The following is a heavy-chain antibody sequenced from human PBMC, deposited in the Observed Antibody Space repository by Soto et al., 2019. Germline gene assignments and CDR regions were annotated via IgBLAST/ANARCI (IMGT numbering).Heavy chain of an antibody. V-gene: IGHV1-69*02. CDR3: ARAPDDCSGGSCSFP. J-gene: IGHJ5*02. D-gene: IGHD2-15*01. CDR1: GGTFSSYT. CDR2: IIPILGIA. Sequence: SVKVSCKASGGTFSSYTISWVRQAPGQGLEWMGRIIPILGIANYAQKFQGRVTITADKSTSTAYMELSSLRSEDTAVYYCARAPDDCSGGSCSFPWGQGTLVTVSS.